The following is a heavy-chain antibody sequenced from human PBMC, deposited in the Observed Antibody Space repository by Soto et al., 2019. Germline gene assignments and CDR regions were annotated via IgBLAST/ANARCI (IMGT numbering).Heavy chain of an antibody. CDR2: VNSDGDTT. CDR3: ASNYAYAEGYYFYVIDV. D-gene: IGHD3-16*01. V-gene: IGHV3-74*01. CDR1: GFTFRNYW. Sequence: EVQLVESGGGLVQPGGSLRLSCAASGFTFRNYWMHWVRQAPGKGLVWVSRVNSDGDTTYYADSVKGRFTISRDNAKNTLHLQMNSLGAEDTAVYYCASNYAYAEGYYFYVIDVWGQGTTVTVSS. J-gene: IGHJ6*02.